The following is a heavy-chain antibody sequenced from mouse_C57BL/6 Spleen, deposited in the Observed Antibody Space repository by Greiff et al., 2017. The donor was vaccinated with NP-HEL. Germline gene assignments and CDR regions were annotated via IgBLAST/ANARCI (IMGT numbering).Heavy chain of an antibody. CDR1: GYAFSSYW. Sequence: VQLQESGAELVKPGASVKISCKASGYAFSSYWMNWVKQRPGKGLEWIGQIYPGDGDTNYNGKFKGKATLTADKSSSTAYMQLSSLTSEDSAVYFCARNDYDGGADYWGQGTTLTVSS. V-gene: IGHV1-80*01. D-gene: IGHD2-4*01. CDR2: IYPGDGDT. J-gene: IGHJ2*01. CDR3: ARNDYDGGADY.